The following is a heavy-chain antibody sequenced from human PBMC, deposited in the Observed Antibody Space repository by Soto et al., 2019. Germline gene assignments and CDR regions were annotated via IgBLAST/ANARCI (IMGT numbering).Heavy chain of an antibody. CDR3: SHIVVAGLGYYFDY. CDR1: GFSLSTTRLA. J-gene: IGHJ4*02. CDR2: ISWDEDK. V-gene: IGHV2-5*02. Sequence: QITLKETGPTLVKPTQPLTLTCTFSGFSLSTTRLAVGWILQPPGKALEWLALISWDEDKGYSPFLKSSLTNTKDTSKNQVVLTMTNMDPVDTATYYCSHIVVAGLGYYFDYWGQGTLVTVSS. D-gene: IGHD6-19*01.